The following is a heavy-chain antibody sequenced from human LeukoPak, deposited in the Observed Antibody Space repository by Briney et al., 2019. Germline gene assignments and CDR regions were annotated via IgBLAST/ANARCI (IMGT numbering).Heavy chain of an antibody. J-gene: IGHJ4*02. D-gene: IGHD3-22*01. CDR1: GFTFSSYA. Sequence: PGGSLRLSCAASGFTFSSYAMHWVRQAPGKGLEWVAVISYDGSNKYYADSVKGRFTISRDNSKNTLYLQMNSLRAEDTAVYYCAKLRAPYYYDSSGWTFDYWGQGTLVTVSS. CDR3: AKLRAPYYYDSSGWTFDY. V-gene: IGHV3-30-3*02. CDR2: ISYDGSNK.